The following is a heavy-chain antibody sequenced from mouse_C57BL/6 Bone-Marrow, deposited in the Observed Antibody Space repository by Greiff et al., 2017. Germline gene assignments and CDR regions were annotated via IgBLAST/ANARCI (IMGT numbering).Heavy chain of an antibody. Sequence: QVQLQQSGAELVRPGASVTLSCKASGYTFTDYEMHWVKQTPVHGLEWIGAIDPETGGTAYNQKFKGKAILTADQSSSTAYMELRSLTSEDSAVYYCTRCEYYWYFDVWGTGTTVTVSS. CDR2: IDPETGGT. J-gene: IGHJ1*03. D-gene: IGHD5-1*01. CDR3: TRCEYYWYFDV. V-gene: IGHV1-15*01. CDR1: GYTFTDYE.